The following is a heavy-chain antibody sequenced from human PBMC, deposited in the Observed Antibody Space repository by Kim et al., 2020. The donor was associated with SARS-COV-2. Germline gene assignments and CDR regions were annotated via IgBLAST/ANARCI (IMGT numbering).Heavy chain of an antibody. V-gene: IGHV4-39*07. Sequence: YNPSLKSRVTISVDTSKNQFSLKLSSVTAADTAVYYCARDFSSGSYFDYWGQGTLVTVSS. CDR3: ARDFSSGSYFDY. J-gene: IGHJ4*02. D-gene: IGHD6-19*01.